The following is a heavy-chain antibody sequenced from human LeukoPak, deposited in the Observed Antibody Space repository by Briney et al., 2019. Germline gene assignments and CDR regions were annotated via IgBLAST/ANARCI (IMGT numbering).Heavy chain of an antibody. CDR2: IYTSGST. Sequence: PSQTLSLTCTVSGGSISSGSYYWSWIRQPAGKGLEWIGRIYTSGSTNYNPSLKSRVTISVDTSKNQFSLKLSSVTAADTAVYYCARSGSWRGVDFDYWGQGTLVTVSS. V-gene: IGHV4-61*02. CDR1: GGSISSGSYY. D-gene: IGHD1-26*01. J-gene: IGHJ4*02. CDR3: ARSGSWRGVDFDY.